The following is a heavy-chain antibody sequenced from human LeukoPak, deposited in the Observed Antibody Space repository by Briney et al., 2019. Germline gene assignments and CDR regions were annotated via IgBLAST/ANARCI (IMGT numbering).Heavy chain of an antibody. CDR1: GFTFSNSA. Sequence: PTGGSLRLSCAASGFTFSNSAMSWVRQAPGKGLEWVSTISGSGGSTYYADSVKGRFTISRDNSKSTLYLQINSLRAEDTAVYYCAKSGYNRFDYWGQGTLVTVSP. D-gene: IGHD5-24*01. CDR3: AKSGYNRFDY. CDR2: ISGSGGST. J-gene: IGHJ4*02. V-gene: IGHV3-23*01.